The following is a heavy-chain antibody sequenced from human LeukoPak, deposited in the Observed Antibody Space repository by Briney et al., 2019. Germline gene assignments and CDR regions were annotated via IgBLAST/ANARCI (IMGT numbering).Heavy chain of an antibody. CDR2: IYPGDSDT. Sequence: GESLKISCKVSGYSFTNYWIGWVRQVPGKGLEWIGIIYPGDSDTRYSPSFQGQVTISADKSISTAYLQWSSLKASDTAMYYCARPYYYDSSGYFGYWGQGTLVTVSS. D-gene: IGHD3-22*01. CDR3: ARPYYYDSSGYFGY. CDR1: GYSFTNYW. V-gene: IGHV5-51*01. J-gene: IGHJ4*02.